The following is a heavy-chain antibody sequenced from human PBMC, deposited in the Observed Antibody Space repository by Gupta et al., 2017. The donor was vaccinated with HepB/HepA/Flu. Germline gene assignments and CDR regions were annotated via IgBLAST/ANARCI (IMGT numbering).Heavy chain of an antibody. CDR1: GFTFNKYG. CDR3: AKADSSGWVDY. Sequence: QVQLVESGGGVVQPGRSLRLSCAASGFTFNKYGMHWVRQAPGKGLEWVAVISYDESKKYYADSVKGRFTISRDNSKNTLYLQMNSLRAEDTAVYYCAKADSSGWVDYWGQGTLVTVSS. V-gene: IGHV3-30*18. D-gene: IGHD6-19*01. J-gene: IGHJ4*02. CDR2: ISYDESKK.